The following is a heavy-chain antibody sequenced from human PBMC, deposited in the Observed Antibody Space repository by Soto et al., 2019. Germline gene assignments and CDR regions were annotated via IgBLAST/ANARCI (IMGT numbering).Heavy chain of an antibody. J-gene: IGHJ4*02. CDR2: IKSKTDGGTT. V-gene: IGHV3-15*07. Sequence: EVQLVESGGGLVKPGGSLRLSCAASGFTFSNAWMNWVRQAPGKGLEWVGRIKSKTDGGTTDYAVPVKGRFTISRDDSKNTLYLQMNSLKTEDTAVYYCTTKPPYSSSSTDYWGQGTLVTVSS. D-gene: IGHD6-13*01. CDR3: TTKPPYSSSSTDY. CDR1: GFTFSNAW.